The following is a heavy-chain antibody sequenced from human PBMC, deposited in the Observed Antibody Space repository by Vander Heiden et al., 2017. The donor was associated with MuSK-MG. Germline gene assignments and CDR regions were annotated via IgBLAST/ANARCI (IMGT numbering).Heavy chain of an antibody. CDR1: GSPLRHGC. V-gene: IGHV3-15*04. CDR2: IESKTDGGTE. D-gene: IGHD3-16*01. Sequence: DVLLVESRDGWVKPGGSHIYHCGPSGSPLRHGCTSWVCQGPGKGLEWVGHIESKTDGGTEDYATPVKGRFRISRDDSKDTLYLQMNSLRTEDTAIYYCARITAGNTAPIYWGQGALVTVSS. CDR3: ARITAGNTAPIY. J-gene: IGHJ4*02.